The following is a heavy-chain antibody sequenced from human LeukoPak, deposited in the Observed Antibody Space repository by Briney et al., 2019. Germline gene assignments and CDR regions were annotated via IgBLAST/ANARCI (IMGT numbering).Heavy chain of an antibody. Sequence: PGGSLRLSCAASGFTFSSYGMSWVRQAPGKGLEWVSAISGSGGSTYYADSVKGRFTISRDNAKNSLYLQMNSLRAEDTAVYYCARERGIAVAGPSLGAFDIWGQGTMVTVSS. D-gene: IGHD6-19*01. CDR1: GFTFSSYG. CDR3: ARERGIAVAGPSLGAFDI. J-gene: IGHJ3*02. CDR2: ISGSGGST. V-gene: IGHV3-23*01.